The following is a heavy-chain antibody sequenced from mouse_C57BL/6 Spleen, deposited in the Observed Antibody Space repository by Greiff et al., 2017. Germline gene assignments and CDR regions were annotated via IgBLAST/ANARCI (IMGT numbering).Heavy chain of an antibody. J-gene: IGHJ4*01. V-gene: IGHV1-52*01. CDR3: AREYYGSSYYAMDY. Sequence: QVQLQQPGAELVRPGSSVKLSCKASGYTFTSYWMHWVKQRPIQGLEWIGNIDPSDSETHSNQKFKDKATLTVDKSSSTAYMQRSSLTSEDSAVYYCAREYYGSSYYAMDYWGQGTSVTVSS. D-gene: IGHD1-1*01. CDR2: IDPSDSET. CDR1: GYTFTSYW.